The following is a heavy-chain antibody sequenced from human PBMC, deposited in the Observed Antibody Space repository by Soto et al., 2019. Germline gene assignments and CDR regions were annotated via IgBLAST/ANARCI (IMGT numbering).Heavy chain of an antibody. CDR3: ARFIIRTVTTFDAFNF. D-gene: IGHD4-17*01. CDR2: IDYSGNI. CDR1: GGSITSSGSA. Sequence: SETLSLTCNASGGSITSSGSAWGWIRQSPGKGLEWIGTIDYSGNIYYIPSLKSRITISVDTSKNQISLQLNSVTAADTAIYFCARFIIRTVTTFDAFNFWGQGTMVTVSS. J-gene: IGHJ3*01. V-gene: IGHV4-39*07.